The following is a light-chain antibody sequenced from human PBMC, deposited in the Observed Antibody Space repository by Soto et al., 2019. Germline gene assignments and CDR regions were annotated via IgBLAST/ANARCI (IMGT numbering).Light chain of an antibody. Sequence: QFSLSQPPSVSGAPGQSITISCTGTSDDVATYNRVSWYRQSPGTAPKLLIYEVSNRPSGVPDRFSGSKSGNTASLTISGLQAEDEADYYCSSYASGAIVVFGGGTKLTVL. CDR2: EVS. CDR1: SDDVATYNR. V-gene: IGLV2-18*02. J-gene: IGLJ2*01. CDR3: SSYASGAIVV.